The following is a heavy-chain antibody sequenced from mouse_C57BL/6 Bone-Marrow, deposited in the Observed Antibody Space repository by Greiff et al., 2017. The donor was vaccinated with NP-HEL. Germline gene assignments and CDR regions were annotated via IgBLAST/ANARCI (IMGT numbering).Heavy chain of an antibody. Sequence: QVQLQQPGAELVKPGASVKVSCKASGYTFTSYWMHWVKQRPGQGLEWIVRIHPSDSDTNYNQKFKGKATLTVDKSSSTADMQLSSLTSEDSAVYYCAIGEIVGSLYAMDYWGQGTSVTVSS. CDR1: GYTFTSYW. J-gene: IGHJ4*01. D-gene: IGHD1-1*01. CDR2: IHPSDSDT. CDR3: AIGEIVGSLYAMDY. V-gene: IGHV1-74*01.